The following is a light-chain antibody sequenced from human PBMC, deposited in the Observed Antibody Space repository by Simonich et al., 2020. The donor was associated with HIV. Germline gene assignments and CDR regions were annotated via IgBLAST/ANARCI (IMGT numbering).Light chain of an antibody. CDR1: QSVSRY. CDR2: GAS. J-gene: IGKJ1*01. V-gene: IGKV3-15*01. CDR3: QQYDTWWT. Sequence: EIVLTQSPATLSMSPGEGATLSCRASQSVSRYLAWYQHNPGQAPRPLIYGASTRATGIPARFSGSGSGTEFTLTISSLQSEDFAVYYCQQYDTWWTFGQGTKVEIK.